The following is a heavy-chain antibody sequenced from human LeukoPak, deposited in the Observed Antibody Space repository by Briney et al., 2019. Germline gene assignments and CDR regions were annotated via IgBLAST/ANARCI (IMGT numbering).Heavy chain of an antibody. CDR3: ARDRGDIVVVVAATPYGMDV. CDR1: GGSISSSNW. V-gene: IGHV4-4*02. Sequence: SGTLSLTCAVSGGSISSSNWWSWVRQPPGKGLEWIGEIYHSGSTNYNPSLKSRVTKSVDKSKNQFSLKLSSVTAADTAVYYCARDRGDIVVVVAATPYGMDVWGQGTTVTVSS. D-gene: IGHD2-15*01. J-gene: IGHJ6*02. CDR2: IYHSGST.